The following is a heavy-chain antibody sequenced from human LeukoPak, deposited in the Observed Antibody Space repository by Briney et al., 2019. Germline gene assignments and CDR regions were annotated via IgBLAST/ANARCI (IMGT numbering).Heavy chain of an antibody. CDR3: ARSDYYDSSGSY. CDR2: ISAYNGNT. Sequence: ASVKVSCKASGYTFTSYGISWVRQAPGQGFEWMGWISAYNGNTNYAQKLQGRVTMTTDTSTSTAYMELRSLRSDDTAVYYCARSDYYDSSGSYWGQGTLVTVSS. V-gene: IGHV1-18*01. D-gene: IGHD3-22*01. CDR1: GYTFTSYG. J-gene: IGHJ4*02.